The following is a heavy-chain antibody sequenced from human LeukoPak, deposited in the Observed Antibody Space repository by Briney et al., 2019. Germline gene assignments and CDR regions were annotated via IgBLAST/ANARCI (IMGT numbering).Heavy chain of an antibody. CDR3: ARGVGAQLDY. CDR1: GGSFSGYY. V-gene: IGHV4-34*01. J-gene: IGHJ4*02. Sequence: TSETLSLTCAVYGGSFSGYYWSWIRQPPGKGLEWIGEINHSGSTNYSPSLKSRVTMSVDTSKNQFSLKLSSVTAADTAVYYCARGVGAQLDYWGQGTVVTVSS. CDR2: INHSGST. D-gene: IGHD1-26*01.